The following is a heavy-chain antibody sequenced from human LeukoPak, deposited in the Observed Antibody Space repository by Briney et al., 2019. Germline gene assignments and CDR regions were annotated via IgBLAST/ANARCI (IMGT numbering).Heavy chain of an antibody. V-gene: IGHV3-21*01. CDR3: ARGLWDIVATNDY. CDR1: GFTFSSYG. D-gene: IGHD5-12*01. Sequence: GGSLRLSCAASGFTFSSYGMNWVRQAPGKGLEWVSSISSSSSYIYYADSVKGRFTISRDNAKNSLYLQMNSLRAEDTAVYYCARGLWDIVATNDYWGQGTLVTVSS. CDR2: ISSSSSYI. J-gene: IGHJ4*02.